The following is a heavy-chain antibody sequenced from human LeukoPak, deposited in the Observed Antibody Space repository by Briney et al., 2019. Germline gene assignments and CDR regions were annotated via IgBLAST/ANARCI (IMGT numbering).Heavy chain of an antibody. CDR1: GFSFSIYG. D-gene: IGHD4-17*01. CDR3: ASLSPHDYGDYGAGNFDY. Sequence: PGGSLRLSCEASGFSFSIYGMSWVRQPPGKGLEWIGYIYYSGSTNYNPSLKSRVTISVDTSKSQFSLKLSSVTAADTAVYYCASLSPHDYGDYGAGNFDYWGQGTLVTVSS. V-gene: IGHV4-59*01. CDR2: IYYSGST. J-gene: IGHJ4*02.